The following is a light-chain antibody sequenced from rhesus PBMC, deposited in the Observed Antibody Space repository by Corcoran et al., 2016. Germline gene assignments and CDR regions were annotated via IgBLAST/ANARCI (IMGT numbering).Light chain of an antibody. CDR3: YQHSSGYS. CDR1: QSVSSY. V-gene: IGKV3-10*01. Sequence: QVILTQSPATLSLSPGERATLSYRASQSVSSYLAWYQQKPGQAPRRLIYGATSRATGIPDRFSGSGSGTDRTRTISSLEPEEVGVYHCYQHSSGYSFGQGTKVEIK. J-gene: IGKJ2*01. CDR2: GAT.